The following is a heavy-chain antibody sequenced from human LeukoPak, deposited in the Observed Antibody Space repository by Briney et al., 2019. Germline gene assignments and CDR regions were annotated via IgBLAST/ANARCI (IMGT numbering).Heavy chain of an antibody. CDR2: INPNTGGT. Sequence: ASVKVSCKASGYTFTDYYMHWVRQAPGQGLEWMGWINPNTGGTKYALKFQGRDTMTWDTSITTAYMELNNLGSDDTAVYYCARDHYGRDGYNFDHWGQGSLVTVSS. J-gene: IGHJ4*02. CDR1: GYTFTDYY. V-gene: IGHV1-2*02. D-gene: IGHD5-24*01. CDR3: ARDHYGRDGYNFDH.